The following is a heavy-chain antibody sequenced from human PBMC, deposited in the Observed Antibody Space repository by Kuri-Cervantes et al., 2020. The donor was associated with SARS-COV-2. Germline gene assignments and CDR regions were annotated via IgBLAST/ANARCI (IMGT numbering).Heavy chain of an antibody. CDR2: IYYSGST. CDR3: ARETVAGTGDWFDP. V-gene: IGHV4-39*07. CDR1: GGSISSSSYY. Sequence: GSLRLSCTVSGGSISSSSYYWGWIRQPPGKGLEWIGSIYYSGSTYYNPSLKSRVTISVDTSKNQFSLKLSSVTAADTAVYYCARETVAGTGDWFDPWGQGTLVTVSS. J-gene: IGHJ5*02. D-gene: IGHD6-19*01.